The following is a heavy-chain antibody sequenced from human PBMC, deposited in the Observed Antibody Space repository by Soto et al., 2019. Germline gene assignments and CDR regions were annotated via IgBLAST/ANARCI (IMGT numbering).Heavy chain of an antibody. J-gene: IGHJ6*02. D-gene: IGHD1-7*01. Sequence: SVKVSCQASVYTFTRYDITWVRQATGQGLEWMGGMIPIVGTANYARKFQGRVTITADESTSTAYMELSSLRSEDTAVYYCARDGITGTTPFPYYYGMDVWGQGTTVTVSS. CDR2: MIPIVGTA. CDR1: VYTFTRYD. CDR3: ARDGITGTTPFPYYYGMDV. V-gene: IGHV1-69*13.